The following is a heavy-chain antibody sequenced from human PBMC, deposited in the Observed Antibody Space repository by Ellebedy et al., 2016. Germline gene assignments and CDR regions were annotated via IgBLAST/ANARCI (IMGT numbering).Heavy chain of an antibody. CDR1: GDSVSRNSAT. D-gene: IGHD4-17*01. V-gene: IGHV6-1*01. Sequence: SQTLSLTCAISGDSVSRNSATWNWIRQSPSGGLEWLGRTYYRSKWSIDYAVSVRSRITINSDTSKTQFSLQLNSVTPEDTAVYYCARHTYIGDKNWLDPWGQGTLVTVSS. CDR2: TYYRSKWSI. J-gene: IGHJ5*02. CDR3: ARHTYIGDKNWLDP.